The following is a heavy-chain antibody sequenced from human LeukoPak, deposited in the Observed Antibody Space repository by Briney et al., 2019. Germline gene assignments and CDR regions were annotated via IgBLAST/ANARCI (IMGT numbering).Heavy chain of an antibody. CDR2: INPNSGGT. CDR1: GYTFTGYY. J-gene: IGHJ6*02. Sequence: GASVKVSCKASGYTFTGYYMHWVRQAPGQGLEWMGWINPNSGGTNYAQKFQGRVTMTRDTSISTAYMELSRLRSDDTAVYYCARDLSFTGYCSSTSCYVGYYYGMDVWGQGTTVTVSS. D-gene: IGHD2-2*01. CDR3: ARDLSFTGYCSSTSCYVGYYYGMDV. V-gene: IGHV1-2*02.